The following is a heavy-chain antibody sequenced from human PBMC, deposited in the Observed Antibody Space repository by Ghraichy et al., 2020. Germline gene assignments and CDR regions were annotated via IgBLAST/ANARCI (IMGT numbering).Heavy chain of an antibody. D-gene: IGHD2-15*01. CDR3: ARGRGGVAVEDY. CDR1: GYTFTSYD. CDR2: INPNSGNT. Sequence: ASVKVSCKASGYTFTSYDINWVRQATGQGLEWMGWINPNSGNTGYAQKFQGRVTMTRNTSISTAYMELSSLRSEDTAVYYCARGRGGVAVEDYWGQGTLVTVSS. J-gene: IGHJ4*02. V-gene: IGHV1-8*01.